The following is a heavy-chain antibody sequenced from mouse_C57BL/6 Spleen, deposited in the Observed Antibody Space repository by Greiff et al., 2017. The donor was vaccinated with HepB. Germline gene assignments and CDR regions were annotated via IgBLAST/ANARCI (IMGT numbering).Heavy chain of an antibody. CDR2: IYPGSGNT. Sequence: VQLQQSGPELVKPGASVKISCKAPGYSFTSYYIHWVKQRPGPGLEWIGWIYPGSGNTKYNEKFKGKATLTADTSSSTAYMQLSSLTSEDSAVYYCARGDYSNYGFAYWGQGTLVTVSA. CDR3: ARGDYSNYGFAY. CDR1: GYSFTSYY. J-gene: IGHJ3*01. V-gene: IGHV1-66*01. D-gene: IGHD2-5*01.